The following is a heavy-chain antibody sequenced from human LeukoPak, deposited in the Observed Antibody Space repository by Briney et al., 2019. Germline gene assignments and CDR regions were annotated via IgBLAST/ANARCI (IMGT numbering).Heavy chain of an antibody. CDR2: FDPEDDET. CDR3: ATWGKGWDPFFDY. V-gene: IGHV1-24*01. Sequence: ASVKVSCNVSGYTLTELSMHWVRQAPGKGLEWMGGFDPEDDETVSAQKFQGRVTMTEDTSTDTAYMELSSLRPDDTAVYYCATWGKGWDPFFDYWGQETLVIVSS. CDR1: GYTLTELS. J-gene: IGHJ4*02. D-gene: IGHD6-19*01.